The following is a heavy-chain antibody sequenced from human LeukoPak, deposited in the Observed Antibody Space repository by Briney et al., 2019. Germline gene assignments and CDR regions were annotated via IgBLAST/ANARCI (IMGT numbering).Heavy chain of an antibody. Sequence: SETLSLTCTVSGGSISSYYWSWIRQPAGKGLEWIGRIYSSGSTNYNPSFKSPVTMSIDTSKNQFSLKLNSVTAADTAVYYCARSRPGSSPFDIWGQGTKVTVSS. CDR1: GGSISSYY. V-gene: IGHV4-4*07. CDR2: IYSSGST. J-gene: IGHJ3*02. CDR3: ARSRPGSSPFDI. D-gene: IGHD3-10*01.